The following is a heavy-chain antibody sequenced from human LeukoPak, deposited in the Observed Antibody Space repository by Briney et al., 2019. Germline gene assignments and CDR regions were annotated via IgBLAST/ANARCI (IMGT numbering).Heavy chain of an antibody. V-gene: IGHV4-59*12. J-gene: IGHJ4*02. CDR2: IYYSGST. CDR1: GGSISSYY. Sequence: PSETLSLTCTVSGGSISSYYWSWIRQPPGKGLEWIGYIYYSGSTNYNPSLKSRVTISVDTSKNQFSLKLSSVTAADTAVYYCARGHDSSGYYYFDYWGQGTLVTVSS. CDR3: ARGHDSSGYYYFDY. D-gene: IGHD3-22*01.